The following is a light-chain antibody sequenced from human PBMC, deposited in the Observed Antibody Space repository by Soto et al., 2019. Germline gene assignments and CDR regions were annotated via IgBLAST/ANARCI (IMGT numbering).Light chain of an antibody. CDR1: SSDVGGYNY. CDR3: SSYTCSSTHSYV. Sequence: QSVLTQPASVSRSPGQSITISCTGTSSDVGGYNYVSWYQQHPGKAPKLMIYDVSNGPSGVSNRFSGSKSGNTASLTISGLQAEDEAEYYCSSYTCSSTHSYVFGTGTTHTVL. V-gene: IGLV2-14*01. CDR2: DVS. J-gene: IGLJ1*01.